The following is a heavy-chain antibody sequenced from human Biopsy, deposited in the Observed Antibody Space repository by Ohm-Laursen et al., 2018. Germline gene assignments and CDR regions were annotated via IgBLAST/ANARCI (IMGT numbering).Heavy chain of an antibody. CDR1: GDSTARYY. V-gene: IGHV4-59*07. CDR3: ARVDRYNFDHYIMDA. Sequence: SDTLSLTCTVSGDSTARYYWTWIRQSPGKGLEWIAYIYYSGRPNYNPSLKGRVVISVDRSRSQFFLKLTSAAAADTAIYYCARVDRYNFDHYIMDAWGRGTTVTVSS. J-gene: IGHJ6*02. D-gene: IGHD1-20*01. CDR2: IYYSGRP.